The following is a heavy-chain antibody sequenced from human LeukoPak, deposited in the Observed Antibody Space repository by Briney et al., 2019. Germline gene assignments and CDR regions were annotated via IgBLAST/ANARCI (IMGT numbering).Heavy chain of an antibody. CDR3: ARDLGYYYDSSVHDAFDI. Sequence: ASVKVSCKASGYTFTSYGISWVRQAPGQGLEWRGWISAYNGNTNYAQKLQGRVTMTTDTSTSTAYMELRSLRSDDTAVYYCARDLGYYYDSSVHDAFDIWGQGTMVTVSS. D-gene: IGHD3-22*01. CDR2: ISAYNGNT. J-gene: IGHJ3*02. V-gene: IGHV1-18*01. CDR1: GYTFTSYG.